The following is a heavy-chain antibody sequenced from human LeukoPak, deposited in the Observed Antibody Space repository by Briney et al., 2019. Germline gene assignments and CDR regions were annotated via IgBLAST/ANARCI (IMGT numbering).Heavy chain of an antibody. D-gene: IGHD5-24*01. CDR2: IIPIFGTA. Sequence: ASVKVSCKASGGTFSSYAISWVRQAPGQGLEWMGGIIPIFGTANYAQKFQGRVTITTAESTSTAYMELSSLRSEATAVYYCALDGYNSPWGQGTLVTVSS. V-gene: IGHV1-69*05. CDR3: ALDGYNSP. J-gene: IGHJ5*02. CDR1: GGTFSSYA.